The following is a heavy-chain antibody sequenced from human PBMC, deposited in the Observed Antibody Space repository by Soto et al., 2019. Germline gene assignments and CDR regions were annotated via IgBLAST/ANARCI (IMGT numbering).Heavy chain of an antibody. CDR3: ARENYCSGGSCYSGAGGWFDP. J-gene: IGHJ5*02. V-gene: IGHV1-2*04. CDR1: GYTFTGYY. CDR2: INPNSGGT. D-gene: IGHD2-15*01. Sequence: ASVKVSCKASGYTFTGYYMHWVRQAPGQGLEWMGWINPNSGGTNYAQKFQGWVTMTRDTSISTAYMELSRLRSDDTAVYYCARENYCSGGSCYSGAGGWFDPWGQGTLVTVSS.